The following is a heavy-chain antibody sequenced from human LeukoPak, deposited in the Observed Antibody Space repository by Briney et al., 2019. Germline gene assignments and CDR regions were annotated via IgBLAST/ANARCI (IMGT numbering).Heavy chain of an antibody. D-gene: IGHD4-23*01. CDR1: GGSISSYY. CDR2: IHTSGRT. CDR3: ARDSDSRYGGWFDP. J-gene: IGHJ5*02. V-gene: IGHV4-4*07. Sequence: TTSETLSLTCTVSGGSISSYYWSWLRQPPGKGLEWLGRIHTSGRTNYNPSLKSRVTVSVDTSKNQFSLKLSSVTAADTAVYYCARDSDSRYGGWFDPWGQGTLVTVYS.